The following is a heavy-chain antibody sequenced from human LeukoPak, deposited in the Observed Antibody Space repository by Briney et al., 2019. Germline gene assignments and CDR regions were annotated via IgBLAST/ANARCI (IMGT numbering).Heavy chain of an antibody. D-gene: IGHD4-17*01. CDR2: ISYDGSNK. V-gene: IGHV3-30*18. Sequence: PGGSLRLSCAASGFTFSSYGMHWVRQAPGKGLEWVAVISYDGSNKYYADSVKGRFTISRDNSKNTLYLQMNSLRAEDTAVYYCAKDQTVSSYYYYYGMDVWGQGTTVTVSS. CDR1: GFTFSSYG. CDR3: AKDQTVSSYYYYYGMDV. J-gene: IGHJ6*02.